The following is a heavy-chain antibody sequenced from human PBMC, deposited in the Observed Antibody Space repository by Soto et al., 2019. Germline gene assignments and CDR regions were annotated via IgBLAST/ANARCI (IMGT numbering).Heavy chain of an antibody. Sequence: QITLKESGPPLVKPTQTLTLTCTFSGFSLSTSGVGVGRIRQPPGKALEWLALIYWDDDKRYSPSLKSRLTITKDTSKNQVVLTMTNMDPVDTATYYCAHRRSLKDVLVWGQGTTVTVSS. J-gene: IGHJ6*02. CDR1: GFSLSTSGVG. V-gene: IGHV2-5*02. CDR2: IYWDDDK. D-gene: IGHD2-8*01. CDR3: AHRRSLKDVLV.